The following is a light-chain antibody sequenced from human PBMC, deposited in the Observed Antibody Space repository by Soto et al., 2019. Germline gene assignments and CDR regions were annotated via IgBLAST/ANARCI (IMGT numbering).Light chain of an antibody. Sequence: QSALPQPRSVSGSPGQSVTIPCTGTSSDVGAYNYVSWYQQHPAKAPNPMIYDVSKRPSGVPDRFSGSKSGNTASLTISGLQAEDEGDYYCCSYTNSAYVFGTGTKVTVL. CDR1: SSDVGAYNY. J-gene: IGLJ1*01. CDR3: CSYTNSAYV. V-gene: IGLV2-11*01. CDR2: DVS.